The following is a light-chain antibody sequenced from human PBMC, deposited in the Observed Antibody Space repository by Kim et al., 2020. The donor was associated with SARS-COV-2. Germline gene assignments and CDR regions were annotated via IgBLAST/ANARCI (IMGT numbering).Light chain of an antibody. V-gene: IGLV9-49*01. J-gene: IGLJ3*02. CDR1: SGYSNYK. CDR3: GAAHGSGGKFGWV. Sequence: QPVLTQPPSASASLGASVTLTCTLSSGYSNYKVDWYQQRPGKGPRFVMRVGTGGIVGSKGDGIPDRFSVLGSGLNRYLTIKNIQEEDESDYHCGAAHGSGGKFGWVFGGGTQLTVL. CDR2: VGTGGIVG.